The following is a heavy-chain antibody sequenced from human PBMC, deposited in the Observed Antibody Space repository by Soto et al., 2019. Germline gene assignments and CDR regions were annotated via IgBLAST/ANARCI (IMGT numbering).Heavy chain of an antibody. J-gene: IGHJ5*02. CDR3: ATEWPGRGFDH. D-gene: IGHD3-10*01. CDR1: GFTVNGNY. V-gene: IGHV3-53*01. Sequence: PGGSLRLSCAASGFTVNGNYMSWVRQAPGKGLQWVSAIYNDVSTFYADSVQGRFTISRDNSKNTLFLQMNSLRGEDTAVYYCATEWPGRGFDHWGQGTLVTVSS. CDR2: IYNDVST.